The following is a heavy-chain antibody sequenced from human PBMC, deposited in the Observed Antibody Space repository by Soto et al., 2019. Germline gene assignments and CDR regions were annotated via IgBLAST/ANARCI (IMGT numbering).Heavy chain of an antibody. V-gene: IGHV4-34*01. Sequence: SETLSLTCAVYGGSFSGYYWSWIRQPPGKGLEWIGEINHSGSTNYNPSLKSRVTISVDTSKNQFSLKLSSVTAADTAVYYCASTYVYYGSGSSGDYWGQGTLVTVYS. CDR2: INHSGST. J-gene: IGHJ4*02. CDR1: GGSFSGYY. D-gene: IGHD3-10*01. CDR3: ASTYVYYGSGSSGDY.